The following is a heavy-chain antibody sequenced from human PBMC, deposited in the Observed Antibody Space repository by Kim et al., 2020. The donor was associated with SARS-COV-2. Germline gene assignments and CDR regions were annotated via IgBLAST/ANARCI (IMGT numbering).Heavy chain of an antibody. CDR2: ISAYNGNT. CDR1: GYTFTSYG. Sequence: ASVKVSCKASGYTFTSYGISWVRQAPGQGLEWMGWISAYNGNTNYAQKLQGRVTMTTDTSTSTAYMELRSLRSDDTAVYYCARDWEDTAMDSFDYWGQGTLVTVSS. J-gene: IGHJ4*02. D-gene: IGHD5-18*01. V-gene: IGHV1-18*01. CDR3: ARDWEDTAMDSFDY.